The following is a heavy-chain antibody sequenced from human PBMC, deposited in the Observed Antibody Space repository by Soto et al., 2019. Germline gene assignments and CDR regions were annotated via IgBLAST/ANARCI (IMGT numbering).Heavy chain of an antibody. CDR1: GDSVSSNSAA. Sequence: SPTLSLACGISGDSVSSNSAAWNWIRQSASRGLEWLGRTYYRSKWYNDYAGSVKSRITINPATSKNQFSLQLNSVTPEDTAVYYCAGDGRMSVPNTLRFDNWAQGTLVTVYS. D-gene: IGHD4-4*01. J-gene: IGHJ4*02. CDR3: AGDGRMSVPNTLRFDN. CDR2: TYYRSKWYN. V-gene: IGHV6-1*01.